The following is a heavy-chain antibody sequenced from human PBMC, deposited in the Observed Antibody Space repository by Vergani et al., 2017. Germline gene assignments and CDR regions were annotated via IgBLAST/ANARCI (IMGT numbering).Heavy chain of an antibody. CDR1: GGSISSYY. Sequence: QVQLQESGPGLVKPSETLSLTCTVSGGSISSYYWSWIRQPPGKGLEWIGYIYYSGSTNYNPSLKSRVTISVDTSKNQFSLKLRSVTAADTAVYYCARGGTRYYFDYWGQGTLVTVSS. D-gene: IGHD3-16*01. J-gene: IGHJ4*02. V-gene: IGHV4-59*01. CDR2: IYYSGST. CDR3: ARGGTRYYFDY.